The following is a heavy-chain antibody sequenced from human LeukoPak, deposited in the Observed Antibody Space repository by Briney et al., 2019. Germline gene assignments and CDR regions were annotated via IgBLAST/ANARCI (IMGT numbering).Heavy chain of an antibody. J-gene: IGHJ4*02. V-gene: IGHV3-7*01. D-gene: IGHD3-3*01. CDR2: INHNGNVN. Sequence: GGSLRLSCAASGFTFSSYWMNWARQAPGKGLEWVASINHNGNVNYYVDSVKGRFTISRDNAKNSLYLQMNSLRAEDTAVYYCARDDGSYYDFWSGYYFAYWGQGTLVTVSS. CDR1: GFTFSSYW. CDR3: ARDDGSYYDFWSGYYFAY.